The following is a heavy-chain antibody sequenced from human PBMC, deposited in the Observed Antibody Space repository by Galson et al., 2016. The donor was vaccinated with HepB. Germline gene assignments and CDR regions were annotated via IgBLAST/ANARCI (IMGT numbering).Heavy chain of an antibody. J-gene: IGHJ4*02. Sequence: SLRLSCAASGFTFRNYALSWVRRAPGKGLEWVSHIDGPTPNTHYADSVRGRFSIYRDNSRDTLYLQMDSLTVEDSAIYYCTTWLSHHFDYWGQGTRVTVSS. CDR2: IDGPTPNT. V-gene: IGHV3-23*01. CDR1: GFTFRNYA. CDR3: TTWLSHHFDY. D-gene: IGHD6-19*01.